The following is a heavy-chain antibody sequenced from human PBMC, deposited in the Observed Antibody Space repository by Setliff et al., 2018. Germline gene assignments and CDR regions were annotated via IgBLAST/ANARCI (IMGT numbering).Heavy chain of an antibody. Sequence: ASVKVSCKASGYTFSSYAMNWVRQAPGQGLEWMGWINTNTGNPTYAQDFTGRFVFSLDTSVSTAYLQISSLKAEDTAMYYCARGGDIITIFGVVTPDFYYYMDVWGTGTKVTVSS. D-gene: IGHD3-3*01. V-gene: IGHV7-4-1*02. J-gene: IGHJ6*03. CDR2: INTNTGNP. CDR3: ARGGDIITIFGVVTPDFYYYMDV. CDR1: GYTFSSYA.